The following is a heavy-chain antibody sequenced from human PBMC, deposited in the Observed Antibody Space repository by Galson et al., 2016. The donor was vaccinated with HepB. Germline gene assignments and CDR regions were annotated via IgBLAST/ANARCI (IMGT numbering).Heavy chain of an antibody. V-gene: IGHV3-13*01. J-gene: IGHJ3*02. Sequence: SLRLSCAASGFAFRTYDMHWVRQATGKGLEWVSAIGTAGDTYYQGSVQGRFTISRENAKNSLYLQMSSLRTGDTAIYYCAREDSSGAFDIWGQGTMVTVSS. D-gene: IGHD6-19*01. CDR1: GFAFRTYD. CDR2: IGTAGDT. CDR3: AREDSSGAFDI.